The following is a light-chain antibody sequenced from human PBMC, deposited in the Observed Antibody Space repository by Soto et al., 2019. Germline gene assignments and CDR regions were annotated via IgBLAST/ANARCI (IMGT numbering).Light chain of an antibody. Sequence: QSALTRPASVSGSPGQSITISYTGTTSDVGGYNYVSWYQQHPGKAPKLMIYDVSNRPSGVSNRFSGSKSGNTASLTISGLQSEDEADHHCSSYTSSSTSYVSGTGTKVTVL. J-gene: IGLJ1*01. V-gene: IGLV2-14*01. CDR3: SSYTSSSTSYV. CDR1: TSDVGGYNY. CDR2: DVS.